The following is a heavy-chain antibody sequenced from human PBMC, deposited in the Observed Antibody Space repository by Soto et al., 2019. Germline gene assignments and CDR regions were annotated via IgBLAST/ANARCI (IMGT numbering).Heavy chain of an antibody. V-gene: IGHV3-21*01. D-gene: IGHD2-15*01. CDR2: ISSSSSYI. Sequence: GGSLRLSCAASGFTFSSYSMNWVRQAPGKGLEWVSSISSSSSYIYYADSVKGRFTISRDNAKNSLYLQMNSLRAEDTAVYYCARVGVPCSGGSCRVIGGFDYWGQGTLVTVSS. CDR3: ARVGVPCSGGSCRVIGGFDY. CDR1: GFTFSSYS. J-gene: IGHJ4*02.